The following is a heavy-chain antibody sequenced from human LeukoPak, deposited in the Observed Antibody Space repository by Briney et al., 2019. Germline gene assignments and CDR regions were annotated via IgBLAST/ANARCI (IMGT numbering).Heavy chain of an antibody. V-gene: IGHV3-33*01. CDR3: ARDYFESSGYYQDY. D-gene: IGHD3-22*01. CDR1: GFIFSSYG. CDR2: IWYDGSQK. Sequence: GGSLRLSCAASGFIFSSYGLHWVRQARGKGLEGVAIIWYDGSQKYYADSVRGRFTISRDNSNNTMYLQMISLRADDTAVYYCARDYFESSGYYQDYWGQGTLVTVSS. J-gene: IGHJ4*02.